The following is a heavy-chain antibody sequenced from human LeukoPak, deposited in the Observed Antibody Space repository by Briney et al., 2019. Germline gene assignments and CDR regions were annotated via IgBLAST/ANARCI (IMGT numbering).Heavy chain of an antibody. D-gene: IGHD1-26*01. CDR1: GYNFATYW. Sequence: GESLKISCKGSGYNFATYWIGWVRQMPGKGLEWMGFVYPGDSDTRYSPSFLGQVTISADKSISTAYLQWSSLRASDTAMYYCTRQVYGSTSGGRLDPWGQGTLVTVSS. CDR3: TRQVYGSTSGGRLDP. V-gene: IGHV5-51*01. CDR2: VYPGDSDT. J-gene: IGHJ5*02.